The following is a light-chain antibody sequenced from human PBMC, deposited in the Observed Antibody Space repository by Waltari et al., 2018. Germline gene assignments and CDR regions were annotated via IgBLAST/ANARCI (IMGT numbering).Light chain of an antibody. CDR1: QSVTSN. V-gene: IGKV3-15*01. CDR2: GAS. Sequence: ELVMTQSPATLSVSPGEGATPSCKASQSVTSNLAWYQQKPGQAPRLLIFGASTRATDIPARFSGSGSGTEFTLTISSLQSEDFAVYYCLQYNDWPPWTFGQGTKVEIK. CDR3: LQYNDWPPWT. J-gene: IGKJ1*01.